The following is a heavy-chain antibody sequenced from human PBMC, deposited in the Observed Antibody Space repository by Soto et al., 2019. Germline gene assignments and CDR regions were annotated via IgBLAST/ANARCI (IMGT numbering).Heavy chain of an antibody. J-gene: IGHJ5*02. CDR1: GYTFTSYG. CDR2: ISAYNGNT. V-gene: IGHV1-18*01. CDR3: ARYCSSTSCYSYNWFDP. D-gene: IGHD2-2*01. Sequence: GASVKVSCKASGYTFTSYGISWVRQAPGQGLEWMGWISAYNGNTNYAQRLQGRVTMTTDTSTSTAYMELRSLRSDDTAVYYCARYCSSTSCYSYNWFDPWGKGTLVTVSS.